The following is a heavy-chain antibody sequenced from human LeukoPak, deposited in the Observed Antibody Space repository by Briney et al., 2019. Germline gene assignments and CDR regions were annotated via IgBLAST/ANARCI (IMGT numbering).Heavy chain of an antibody. J-gene: IGHJ4*02. CDR1: GFTFSRYW. Sequence: GGSLRLSCAASGFTFSRYWMSWVRQAPRKGLEWVANIKQDGSEKYYVDSVKGRFTISRDNTKNTLYLQMNSLRAEDTAVYYCARDGGYCAGDCYSDYWGQGTLVTVSS. CDR3: ARDGGYCAGDCYSDY. D-gene: IGHD2-21*02. V-gene: IGHV3-7*01. CDR2: IKQDGSEK.